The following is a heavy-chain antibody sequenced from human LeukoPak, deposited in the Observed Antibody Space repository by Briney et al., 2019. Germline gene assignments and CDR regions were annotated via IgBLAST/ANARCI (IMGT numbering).Heavy chain of an antibody. J-gene: IGHJ5*02. Sequence: SETLSLTCAVYGGSFSGYYWSWIRQPPGKGLEWIGEINHSGSTNYNPSLKSRVTISVDTSKNQFSLKLSSVTAADTAVYYCARGRKWFDPWGQGTLVTVSS. CDR3: ARGRKWFDP. V-gene: IGHV4-34*01. CDR2: INHSGST. CDR1: GGSFSGYY.